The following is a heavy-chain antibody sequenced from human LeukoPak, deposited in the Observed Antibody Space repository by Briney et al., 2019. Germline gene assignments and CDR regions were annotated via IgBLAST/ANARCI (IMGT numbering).Heavy chain of an antibody. V-gene: IGHV4-4*09. CDR2: IQDSGIT. D-gene: IGHD2-15*01. CDR3: AGRGHRYSRD. CDR1: GDSVSSGY. Sequence: SETLSLRCNVSGDSVSSGYWSWIRQSPGKGLEWIGFIQDSGITDYNPSLKSRLIISVDTSKNLFSLTLRSVTAADTAVYYCAGRGHRYSRDWGQGILVTASS. J-gene: IGHJ1*01.